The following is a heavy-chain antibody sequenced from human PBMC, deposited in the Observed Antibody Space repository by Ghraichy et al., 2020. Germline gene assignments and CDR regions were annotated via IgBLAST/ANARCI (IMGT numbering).Heavy chain of an antibody. Sequence: GGSLRLSCEVSGFTFSRYGMHWVRQAPGKGLEWVAVTSYDGSNKNFVDSVKGRFTISRDNSKNTLYLQMNSLRAEDTAVYYCAKERESSGYYSFRGDYYGMDVWGQGTTVTVSS. J-gene: IGHJ6*02. CDR1: GFTFSRYG. V-gene: IGHV3-30*18. D-gene: IGHD3-22*01. CDR3: AKERESSGYYSFRGDYYGMDV. CDR2: TSYDGSNK.